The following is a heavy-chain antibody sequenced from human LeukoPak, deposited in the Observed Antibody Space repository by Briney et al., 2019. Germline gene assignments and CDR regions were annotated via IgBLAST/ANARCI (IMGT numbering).Heavy chain of an antibody. V-gene: IGHV3-48*01. J-gene: IGHJ4*02. CDR2: IGPGGDI. Sequence: GGSLRLSCAASGFSFTAYSMNWVRQAPGRGLEWISYIGPGGDIYYADSVTGRFTASRDTAKNSLYLQMNGLRVEDTAVYYCARRFDSWGQGTLVTVSS. CDR3: ARRFDS. CDR1: GFSFTAYS.